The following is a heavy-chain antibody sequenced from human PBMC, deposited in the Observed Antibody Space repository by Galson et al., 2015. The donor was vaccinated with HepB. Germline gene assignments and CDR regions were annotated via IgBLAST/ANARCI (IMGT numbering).Heavy chain of an antibody. CDR3: ARGSERAGTFDS. Sequence: ETLSLTCSVSGGSISSFYWTWVRQPPGKGLECIGYFYYGGSPTYNPSLQSRVTISVDASKIQFSLKLSSVTAADTAVYYCARGSERAGTFDSWGQGTLVTVSS. V-gene: IGHV4-59*01. CDR1: GGSISSFY. CDR2: FYYGGSP. D-gene: IGHD1-14*01. J-gene: IGHJ4*02.